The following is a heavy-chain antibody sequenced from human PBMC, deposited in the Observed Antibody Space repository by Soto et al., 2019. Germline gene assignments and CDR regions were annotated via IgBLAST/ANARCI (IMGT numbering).Heavy chain of an antibody. CDR3: AFGVAYYYGMDV. CDR2: IIPIFGTA. J-gene: IGHJ6*02. CDR1: GGTFSSYA. D-gene: IGHD3-3*01. V-gene: IGHV1-69*13. Sequence: ASVEVSCKASGGTFSSYAISWVRQAPGQGLEWMGGIIPIFGTANYAQKFQGRVTITADESTSTAYMELSSLRSEDTAVYYCAFGVAYYYGMDVWGQGTTVTVSS.